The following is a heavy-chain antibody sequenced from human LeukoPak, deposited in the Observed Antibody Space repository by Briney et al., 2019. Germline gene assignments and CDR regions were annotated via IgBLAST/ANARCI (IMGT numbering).Heavy chain of an antibody. CDR2: IYWNDGK. Sequence: VPALVKPTQTLTLTSTFSGFSLSTSGMGVRWIRQPTGKALYWLALIYWNDGKRYSPSLKRRLTITTDTSKNQPVFTMTNMNPVDTATYYCAHSSDSSSWYFDYWGQGNLVTVSS. CDR3: AHSSDSSSWYFDY. J-gene: IGHJ4*02. V-gene: IGHV2-5*08. CDR1: GFSLSTSGMG. D-gene: IGHD1-1*01.